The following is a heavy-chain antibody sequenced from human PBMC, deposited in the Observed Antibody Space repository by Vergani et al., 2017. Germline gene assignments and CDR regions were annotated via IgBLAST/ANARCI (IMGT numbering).Heavy chain of an antibody. V-gene: IGHV4-34*02. CDR2: INHSGDT. J-gene: IGHJ6*04. CDR3: ARGRVGLHV. CDR1: GGSFSGYY. Sequence: QVQLQQWGAGLLKPSETLSLTCGVYGGSFSGYYGTWIRQTPEKGLEWIGEINHSGDTNYNPSLKSRLTISIDISKNQFFLTLRSVTAADTAFYYCARGRVGLHVWGRGTAVTVSS.